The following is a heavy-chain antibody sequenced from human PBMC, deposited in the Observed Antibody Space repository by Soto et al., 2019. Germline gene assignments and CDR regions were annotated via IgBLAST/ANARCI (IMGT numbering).Heavy chain of an antibody. CDR1: GGSISSYY. CDR3: ARDLFKGDGRFFDY. J-gene: IGHJ4*02. V-gene: IGHV4-59*01. Sequence: SETLSLTCTVSGGSISSYYWSWIRQPPGKGLEWIGYIYYSGSTNYNPSLKSRVTISVDTSKNQFSLKLSSVTAADTAVYYCARDLFKGDGRFFDYWGQGTLVTVSS. CDR2: IYYSGST. D-gene: IGHD2-21*01.